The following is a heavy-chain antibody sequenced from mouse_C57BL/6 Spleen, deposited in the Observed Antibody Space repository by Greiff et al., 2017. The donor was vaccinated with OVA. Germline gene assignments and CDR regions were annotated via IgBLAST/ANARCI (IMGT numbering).Heavy chain of an antibody. CDR1: GYTFTGYW. Sequence: VQVVESGAELMKPGASVKLSCKATGYTFTGYWIEWVKQRPGHGLEWIGEILPGSGSTNYNEKFKGKATFTADTSSNTAYMQLSSLTTEDSAIYYCASPSTTVVATGYFDVWGTGTTVTVSS. CDR2: ILPGSGST. D-gene: IGHD1-1*01. CDR3: ASPSTTVVATGYFDV. V-gene: IGHV1-9*01. J-gene: IGHJ1*03.